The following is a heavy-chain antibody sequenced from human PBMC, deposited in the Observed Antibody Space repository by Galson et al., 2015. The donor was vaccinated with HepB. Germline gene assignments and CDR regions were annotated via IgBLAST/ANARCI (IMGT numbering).Heavy chain of an antibody. CDR1: GYSFTSYW. V-gene: IGHV5-51*01. D-gene: IGHD2-2*01. J-gene: IGHJ4*02. Sequence: QSGAEVKKPGESLKISCKGSGYSFTSYWIGWVRQMPGKGLEWMGIIYPGDSDTRYSPSFQGQVTISADKSISTAYLQWSSLKASDTAMYYCARTHCSSTSCYGPNDYYFDYWGQGTLVTVSS. CDR2: IYPGDSDT. CDR3: ARTHCSSTSCYGPNDYYFDY.